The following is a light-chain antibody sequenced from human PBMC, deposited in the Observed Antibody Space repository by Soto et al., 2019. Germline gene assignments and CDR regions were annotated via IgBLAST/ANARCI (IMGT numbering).Light chain of an antibody. V-gene: IGKV3-15*01. CDR1: QSIGSA. CDR2: DAS. Sequence: IVVSKGAATVSVSPRDRATLSCRASQSIGSAVAWYHQRSGQAPRLLIFDASIRVPTTPARFSGSGSGTDFTLTISRLEPEDFAGYYCQQYRTWPPITFGQGTRLEI. J-gene: IGKJ5*01. CDR3: QQYRTWPPIT.